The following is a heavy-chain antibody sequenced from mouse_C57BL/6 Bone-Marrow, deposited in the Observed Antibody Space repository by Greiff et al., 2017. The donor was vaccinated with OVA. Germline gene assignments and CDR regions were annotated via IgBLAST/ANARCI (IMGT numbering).Heavy chain of an antibody. J-gene: IGHJ2*01. CDR1: GYTFTSYW. CDR2: IYPGSGST. V-gene: IGHV1-55*01. D-gene: IGHD1-1*01. Sequence: QVQLKQPGAELVKPGASVKMSCKASGYTFTSYWITWVKQRPGQGLEWIGDIYPGSGSTNYNEKFKSKATLTVDTSSSTAYMQLSSLTSEDSAVYYCARRPALLRLYYFDYWGQGTTLTVSS. CDR3: ARRPALLRLYYFDY.